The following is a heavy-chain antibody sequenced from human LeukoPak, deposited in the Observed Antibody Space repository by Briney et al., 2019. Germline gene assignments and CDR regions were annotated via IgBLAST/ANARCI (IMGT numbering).Heavy chain of an antibody. J-gene: IGHJ4*02. V-gene: IGHV3-7*01. Sequence: PGGSLRLFCVASGFPFDRYWMSWVRLAPGKGLEWVANIKHDGSEKTFVDSVKGRFTISRDNAENSLYLQMNSLRAEDTAVYYCARQPIYEAYFDFWGQGTLVTVSS. CDR3: ARQPIYEAYFDF. CDR1: GFPFDRYW. D-gene: IGHD3-16*01. CDR2: IKHDGSEK.